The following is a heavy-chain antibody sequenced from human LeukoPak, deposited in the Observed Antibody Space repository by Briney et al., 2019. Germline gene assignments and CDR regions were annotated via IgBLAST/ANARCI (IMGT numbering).Heavy chain of an antibody. CDR1: GFNFSTYW. J-gene: IGHJ4*02. D-gene: IGHD5/OR15-5a*01. V-gene: IGHV3-7*01. Sequence: LSGGSLRLSCTASGFNFSTYWMTWVRHVPGKGLEWGANIKQDGSEKYYVDSVKGRFTISRDNAKNSLYLQMNSLRAEDTAVYYCARDPSLRGGDYWGQGTLVTVSS. CDR3: ARDPSLRGGDY. CDR2: IKQDGSEK.